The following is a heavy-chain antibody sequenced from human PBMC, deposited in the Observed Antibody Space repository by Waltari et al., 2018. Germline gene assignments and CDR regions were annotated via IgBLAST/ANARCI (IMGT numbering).Heavy chain of an antibody. CDR2: IRYVGSNQ. J-gene: IGHJ3*02. CDR3: AKDRGGGYGGLRPDAFDI. V-gene: IGHV3-30*02. D-gene: IGHD3-10*01. Sequence: HLVESGGGVVQPGGSLRLSCAASGFTFRYFGMHWVRQAPGKGLEWVVFIRYVGSNQEYVDSVKGRFSISRDNSRNTVYLQMNSLRVEDTAVYYCAKDRGGGYGGLRPDAFDIWGEGTRVIVSS. CDR1: GFTFRYFG.